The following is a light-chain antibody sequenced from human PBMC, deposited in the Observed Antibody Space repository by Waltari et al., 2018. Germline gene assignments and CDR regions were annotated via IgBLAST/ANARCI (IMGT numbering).Light chain of an antibody. Sequence: SLVHSDGNTYLNYFHQRPGQSPRRLIYKFFNRESGGPDRCSGSGGGNDVTRKISRVVAGDVGTYYCMQATQWPRTFGQGTKVEIK. CDR2: KFF. V-gene: IGKV2-30*02. J-gene: IGKJ1*01. CDR3: MQATQWPRT. CDR1: SLVHSDGNTY.